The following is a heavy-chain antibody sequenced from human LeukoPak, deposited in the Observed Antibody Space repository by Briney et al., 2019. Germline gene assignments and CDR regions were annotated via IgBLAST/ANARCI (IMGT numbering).Heavy chain of an antibody. CDR3: ARDVIRSVGATGEFDY. Sequence: ASVKVSCKASGYTFTGYYMHWVRQAPGQGLEWMGWINPNSGGTNYAQKFQGRVTMTRDTSISTAYMELSRLRSDDTAVYYYARDVIRSVGATGEFDYWGQGTLVTVSS. CDR2: INPNSGGT. J-gene: IGHJ4*02. CDR1: GYTFTGYY. D-gene: IGHD1-26*01. V-gene: IGHV1-2*02.